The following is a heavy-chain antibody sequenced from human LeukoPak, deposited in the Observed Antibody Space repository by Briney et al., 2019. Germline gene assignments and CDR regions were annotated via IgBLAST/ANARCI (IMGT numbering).Heavy chain of an antibody. CDR3: ARAKLRGGAFDI. J-gene: IGHJ3*02. Sequence: PGRSLRLSCAASGFTFSSYGMHWVRQAPGKGLEWVAVIWYDGSNKYYAGSVKGRFTISRDNSKNTLYLQMNSLRAEDTAVYYCARAKLRGGAFDIWGQGTMVTVSS. V-gene: IGHV3-33*01. CDR2: IWYDGSNK. CDR1: GFTFSSYG. D-gene: IGHD1-26*01.